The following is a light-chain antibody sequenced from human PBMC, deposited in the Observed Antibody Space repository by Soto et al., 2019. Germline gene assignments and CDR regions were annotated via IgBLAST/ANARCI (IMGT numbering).Light chain of an antibody. J-gene: IGLJ1*01. CDR3: SSYTSSNPYV. CDR2: DVT. V-gene: IGLV2-14*03. CDR1: SSDVGGYGS. Sequence: QSVLTQPASVSGSPGQSITISCTGTSSDVGGYGSVSWYQQRPGNAPKLILFDVTNRPSGVSNRFSGSKSGNTASLTISGLQADDGADYYCSSYTSSNPYVFGTGTKVTVL.